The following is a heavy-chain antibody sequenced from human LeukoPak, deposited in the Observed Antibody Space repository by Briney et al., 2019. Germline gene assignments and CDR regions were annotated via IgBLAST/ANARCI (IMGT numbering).Heavy chain of an antibody. D-gene: IGHD3-10*01. J-gene: IGHJ5*02. V-gene: IGHV4-59*01. Sequence: SETLSLTCTVSGGSISNYYWNWIRQPPGKGLEWIGYIYYSGNTNYNPSLKSRVTISIDTSKNQFSLKLGSVTAADTAVYYCARASRGDVGGVDRWGQGTLVTVSS. CDR3: ARASRGDVGGVDR. CDR1: GGSISNYY. CDR2: IYYSGNT.